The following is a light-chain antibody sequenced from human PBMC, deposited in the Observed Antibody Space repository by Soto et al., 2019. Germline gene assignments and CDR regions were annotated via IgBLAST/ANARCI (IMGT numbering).Light chain of an antibody. Sequence: EIVLTQSPATRSLSPGERAALSCRPSQSVSTYLAWYQQKPGQAPRLFIYDASTRATGIPARFSASGSGTDFTLTISSLEPEDFAVYYCQQRSKWPITFGQGTRLEIK. V-gene: IGKV3-11*01. CDR3: QQRSKWPIT. CDR1: QSVSTY. CDR2: DAS. J-gene: IGKJ5*01.